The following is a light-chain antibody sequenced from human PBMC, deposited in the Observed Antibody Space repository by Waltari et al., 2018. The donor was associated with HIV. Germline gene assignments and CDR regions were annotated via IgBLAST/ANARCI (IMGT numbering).Light chain of an antibody. CDR3: NSFTNSGTLE. J-gene: IGLJ3*02. CDR1: SSNIGTSKY. V-gene: IGLV2-14*01. Sequence: QSALTQPASVSGSPGQSITISCTGASSNIGTSKYVSWYLQRPGKAPQIIIYEVTNRPSWVSDRFSGSKSGNTAPLTISRLQPEDEAVYFCNSFTNSGTLEFGGGTKLTVL. CDR2: EVT.